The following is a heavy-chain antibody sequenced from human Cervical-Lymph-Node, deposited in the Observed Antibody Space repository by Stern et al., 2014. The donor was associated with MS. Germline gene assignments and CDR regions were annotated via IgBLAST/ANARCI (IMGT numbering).Heavy chain of an antibody. CDR2: ISAYNGNT. CDR3: ARDLPTVTASGWFDP. CDR1: GYTFTSYG. J-gene: IGHJ5*02. D-gene: IGHD4-17*01. V-gene: IGHV1-18*04. Sequence: VQLEESGAEVKKPGASVKVSCKASGYTFTSYGISWVRQAPGQGLEWMGWISAYNGNTNYAQKLQGRVTMTTDTSTSTAYMELRSLRSDDTAVYYCARDLPTVTASGWFDPWGQGTLVTVSS.